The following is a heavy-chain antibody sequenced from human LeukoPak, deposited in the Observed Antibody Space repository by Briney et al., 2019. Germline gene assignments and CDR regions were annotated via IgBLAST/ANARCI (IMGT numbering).Heavy chain of an antibody. CDR2: IIPILGIA. CDR3: ARGGGGSYLLYYGMDV. D-gene: IGHD1-26*01. J-gene: IGHJ6*02. CDR1: GGTFSSYA. Sequence: ASVKVSCKASGGTFSSYAISWVRQAPGQGLEWMGRIIPILGIANYAQKFQGRVTITADKSTSTAYMELSSLRSEDTAVYYCARGGGGSYLLYYGMDVWGQGTTVTVSS. V-gene: IGHV1-69*04.